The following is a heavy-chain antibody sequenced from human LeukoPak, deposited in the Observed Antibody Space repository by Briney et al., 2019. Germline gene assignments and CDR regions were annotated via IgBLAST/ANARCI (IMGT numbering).Heavy chain of an antibody. Sequence: GASVKVSCKASGGTFSSYAISWVRQAPGQGLEWMGRIIPIFGTANYARKFQGRVTITADKSTSTAYMELSSLRSEDTAVYYCAGGVFTMVRGVISNWFDPWGQGTLVTVSS. J-gene: IGHJ5*02. CDR3: AGGVFTMVRGVISNWFDP. D-gene: IGHD3-10*01. CDR1: GGTFSSYA. CDR2: IIPIFGTA. V-gene: IGHV1-69*06.